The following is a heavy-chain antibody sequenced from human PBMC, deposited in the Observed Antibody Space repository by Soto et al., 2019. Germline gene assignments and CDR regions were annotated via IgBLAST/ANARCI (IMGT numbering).Heavy chain of an antibody. CDR2: IYHSGST. D-gene: IGHD3-3*01. CDR3: ARVGRTIYYFVY. V-gene: IGHV4-30-2*01. J-gene: IGHJ4*02. CDR1: GGSISSGGYS. Sequence: SETLSLTCAVSGGSISSGGYSWSWIRQPPGKGLEWIGYIYHSGSTYYNPSPKSRVTISVDRSKNQFSLKLSSVTAADTAVYYCARVGRTIYYFVYWGQGTLVTVSS.